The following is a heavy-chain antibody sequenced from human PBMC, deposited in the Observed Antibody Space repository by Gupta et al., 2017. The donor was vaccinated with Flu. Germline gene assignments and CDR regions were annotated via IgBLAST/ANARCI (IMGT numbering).Heavy chain of an antibody. CDR2: INSDGSST. CDR3: ARAGGDGAYYYDSSGSSGAFDI. D-gene: IGHD3-22*01. V-gene: IGHV3-74*01. Sequence: EVQLVESGGGLVQPGGSLRLSCAASGFTFSSYWMHWVRQAPGKGLVWVSRINSDGSSTSYADSVKGRFTISRDNAKNTLYLQMNSLRAEDTAVYYCARAGGDGAYYYDSSGSSGAFDIWGQGTMVTVSS. CDR1: GFTFSSYW. J-gene: IGHJ3*02.